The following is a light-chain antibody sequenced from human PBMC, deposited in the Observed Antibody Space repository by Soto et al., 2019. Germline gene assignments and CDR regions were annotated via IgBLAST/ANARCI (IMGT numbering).Light chain of an antibody. Sequence: DIVMTQSPDSLAVSLGERATINCKSSQSLLYSSNNKNYLTWYQQKPGQSPKLLIYWASIRVSGVPDRFSGSGSGTDFTLTISSLQAEEVAVYYCQQYYSPPHTFGQGTKLEIK. J-gene: IGKJ2*01. CDR1: QSLLYSSNNKNY. CDR3: QQYYSPPHT. CDR2: WAS. V-gene: IGKV4-1*01.